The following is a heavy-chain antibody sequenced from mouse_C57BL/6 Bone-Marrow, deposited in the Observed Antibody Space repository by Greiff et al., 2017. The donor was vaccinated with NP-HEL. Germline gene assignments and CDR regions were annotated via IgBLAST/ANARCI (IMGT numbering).Heavy chain of an antibody. J-gene: IGHJ1*03. Sequence: VQLQQSGAELARPGASVKLSCKASGYTFTSYGISWVKQRTGQGLEWIGEIYPRSGNTYYNEKFKGKATLTADKSSSTAYMELRSLTSEDSAVYFCARSHDYGSSDWYFEVWGTGTTVTVSS. CDR3: ARSHDYGSSDWYFEV. CDR1: GYTFTSYG. V-gene: IGHV1-81*01. CDR2: IYPRSGNT. D-gene: IGHD1-1*01.